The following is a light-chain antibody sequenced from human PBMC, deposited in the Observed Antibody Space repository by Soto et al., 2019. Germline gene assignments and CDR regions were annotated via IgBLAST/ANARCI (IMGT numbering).Light chain of an antibody. V-gene: IGLV2-11*01. CDR2: DVT. J-gene: IGLJ3*02. Sequence: QSALAQPRSVSGSPGQSVTLSCTGTSSDVGGYDFVSWYQQYPGKAPKLIIFDVTERTSGVPDRFSGSKSGNSASLTISGLQAKDEADYYCSSYAGSYILGVFGGGTKLTVL. CDR3: SSYAGSYILGV. CDR1: SSDVGGYDF.